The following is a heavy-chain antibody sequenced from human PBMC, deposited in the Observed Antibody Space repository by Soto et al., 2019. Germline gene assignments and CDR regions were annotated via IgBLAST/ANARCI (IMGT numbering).Heavy chain of an antibody. CDR1: GFTFSSYA. J-gene: IGHJ4*02. CDR2: ISGSGGST. Sequence: PGGSLRLSCAASGFTFSSYAMSWVRQAPGKGLEWVSAISGSGGSTYYADSVKGRFTISRDNSKNTLYLQMNSLRAEDTAVYYCAKYYYDSSGHHQDFDYWGQGTLVTVSS. V-gene: IGHV3-23*01. CDR3: AKYYYDSSGHHQDFDY. D-gene: IGHD3-22*01.